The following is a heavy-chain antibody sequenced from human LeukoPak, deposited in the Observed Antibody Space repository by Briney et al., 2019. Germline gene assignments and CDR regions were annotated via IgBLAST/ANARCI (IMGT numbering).Heavy chain of an antibody. CDR2: INHSGST. CDR3: ARGGLRVATILGPYYYFDY. D-gene: IGHD5-12*01. Sequence: SETLSLTCAVYGGSFSGYYWSWIRQPPGKGLEWIGEINHSGSTNYNPSLKSRVTISVDTSKNQLSLKLSSVTAADTAVYYCARGGLRVATILGPYYYFDYWGQGTLVTVSS. CDR1: GGSFSGYY. V-gene: IGHV4-34*01. J-gene: IGHJ4*02.